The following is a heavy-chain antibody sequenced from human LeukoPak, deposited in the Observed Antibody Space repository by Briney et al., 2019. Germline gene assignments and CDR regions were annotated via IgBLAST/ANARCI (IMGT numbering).Heavy chain of an antibody. CDR1: GFTFNNYA. D-gene: IGHD3-10*01. J-gene: IGHJ4*02. V-gene: IGHV3-23*01. Sequence: PGRSLRLSCAASGFTFNNYAMSWVRQAPGKGLEWVSAISSNGGSTYYADSVKGRFTISRDNSKNTLFLQMNSLRAEDTAVYYCAKSYYGSGSYGYRTFDYWGQGTLVTVSS. CDR3: AKSYYGSGSYGYRTFDY. CDR2: ISSNGGST.